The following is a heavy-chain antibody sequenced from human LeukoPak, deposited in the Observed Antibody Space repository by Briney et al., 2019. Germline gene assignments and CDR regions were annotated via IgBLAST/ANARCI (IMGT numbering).Heavy chain of an antibody. CDR1: GFTFSNYM. CDR3: AREDGYCSGGNCYSYFDS. V-gene: IGHV3-7*01. J-gene: IGHJ4*02. CDR2: IKKTGSET. D-gene: IGHD2-15*01. Sequence: GGSLRLSCAASGFTFSNYMMHWVRQAPGKGLEWVAYIKKTGSETYYVDSVKGRFTITRDNARNSLFLQMNSLRAEDTAVYYCAREDGYCSGGNCYSYFDSWGQGTLVTVSS.